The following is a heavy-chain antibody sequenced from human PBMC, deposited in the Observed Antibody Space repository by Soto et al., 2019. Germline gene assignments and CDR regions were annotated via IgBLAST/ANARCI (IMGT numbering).Heavy chain of an antibody. D-gene: IGHD6-13*01. CDR1: GYTFTSYD. CDR2: ISAYNGNT. V-gene: IGHV1-18*01. CDR3: ARSRYSSSWSDFDY. J-gene: IGHJ4*02. Sequence: ASVKVSCKASGYTFTSYDINWVRQAPGQGLEWMGWISAYNGNTNYAQKLQGGVTMTTDTSTSTAYMELRSLRSDDTAVYYCARSRYSSSWSDFDYWGQGTLVTVSS.